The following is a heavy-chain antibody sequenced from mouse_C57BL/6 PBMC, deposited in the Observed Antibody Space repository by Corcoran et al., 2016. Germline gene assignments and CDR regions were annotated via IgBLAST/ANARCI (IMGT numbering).Heavy chain of an antibody. CDR3: ASGHSNLDY. Sequence: EVQLQQSGPELVKPGASVKISCKASGYTFTDYYMNWVKQSHGKSLEWIGDINPNNGGTSYNQKFKGKATLTVDKSSSTAYMELRSLTSEYSSVYYCASGHSNLDYWGQDTSLTVSS. CDR1: GYTFTDYY. CDR2: INPNNGGT. D-gene: IGHD2-5*01. V-gene: IGHV1-26*01. J-gene: IGHJ2*02.